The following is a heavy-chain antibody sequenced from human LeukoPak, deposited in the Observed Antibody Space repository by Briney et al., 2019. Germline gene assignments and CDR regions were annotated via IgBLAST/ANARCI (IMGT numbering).Heavy chain of an antibody. D-gene: IGHD2-2*01. CDR2: IYYSGST. V-gene: IGHV4-59*01. CDR3: ARSLPPAMFSLDY. J-gene: IGHJ4*02. Sequence: SETLSLTCTVSGXSISGYYGSWIRQPPGKRREWIGYIYYSGSTNYNPPLKTRVSISVDTSKNQFSLKLTSVTAADTAVYYCARSLPPAMFSLDYWGQGTLVTVSS. CDR1: GXSISGYY.